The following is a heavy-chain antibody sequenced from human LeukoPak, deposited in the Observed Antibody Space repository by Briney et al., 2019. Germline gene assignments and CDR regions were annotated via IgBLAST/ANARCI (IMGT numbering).Heavy chain of an antibody. CDR2: IYYSGST. Sequence: PSETLSLTCTVSGGSISSYYWSWIRQPPGKGLEWIGYIYYSGSTNYNPSLKSRVTISVDTSKNQFSLKLSSVTAADTAVYYCARDRDDSSGYSDYWGQGTLVTVSS. CDR3: ARDRDDSSGYSDY. CDR1: GGSISSYY. J-gene: IGHJ4*02. V-gene: IGHV4-59*12. D-gene: IGHD3-22*01.